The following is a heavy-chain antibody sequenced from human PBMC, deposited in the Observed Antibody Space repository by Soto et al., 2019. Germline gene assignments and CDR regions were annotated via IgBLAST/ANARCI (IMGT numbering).Heavy chain of an antibody. CDR2: IIPIFGTA. Sequence: VQLVQSGAEVKKPGSSVKVSCKASGGTFSSYAISWVRQAPGQGLEWMGGIIPIFGTANYAQKFQGRVTITADESTSTAYMELSSLRSEDTAVYYCARSNYYDSSGFEGYNWFDPWGQGTLVTVSS. D-gene: IGHD3-22*01. CDR3: ARSNYYDSSGFEGYNWFDP. J-gene: IGHJ5*02. V-gene: IGHV1-69*12. CDR1: GGTFSSYA.